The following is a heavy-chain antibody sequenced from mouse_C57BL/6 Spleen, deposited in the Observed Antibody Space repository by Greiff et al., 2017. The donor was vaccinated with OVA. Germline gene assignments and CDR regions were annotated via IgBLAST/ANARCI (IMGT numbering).Heavy chain of an antibody. V-gene: IGHV1-20*01. J-gene: IGHJ2*01. CDR2: INPYNGDT. Sequence: VQLKESGPELVKPGDSVKISCKASGYSFTGYFMNWVMQSHGKSLEWIGRINPYNGDTFYNQKFKGKATLTVDKSSSTAHMELRSLTSEDSAVYYCARRSNYLFDYWGQGTTLTVSS. CDR1: GYSFTGYF. D-gene: IGHD2-5*01. CDR3: ARRSNYLFDY.